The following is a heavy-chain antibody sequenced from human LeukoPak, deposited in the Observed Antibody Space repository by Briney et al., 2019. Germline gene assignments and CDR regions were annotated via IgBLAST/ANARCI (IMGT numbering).Heavy chain of an antibody. CDR3: ARRAVLRGLWFDP. CDR2: IYYSGST. J-gene: IGHJ5*02. CDR1: GGSISSYY. V-gene: IGHV4-59*08. D-gene: IGHD3-9*01. Sequence: SETLSLTCTVSGGSISSYYWSWIRQPPGKGLEWIGYIYYSGSTNYNPSLKSRVTISVDTSKNQFSLKLSSVTAADTAVYYCARRAVLRGLWFDPWGQGTLVTVSS.